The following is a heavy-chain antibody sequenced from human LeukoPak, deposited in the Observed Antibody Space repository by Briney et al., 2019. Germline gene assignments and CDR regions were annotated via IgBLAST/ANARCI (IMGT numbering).Heavy chain of an antibody. CDR1: GFTFSSFA. D-gene: IGHD3-3*01. J-gene: IGHJ5*02. V-gene: IGHV3-23*01. CDR3: AKMDDDFWSGYFGRNWFDP. Sequence: GGSLRLSCAASGFTFSSFAMSWVRQAPGKGLEWVSSISGSGDTTYYADSVKGRFTISRDNSKNTLYLQMNSLRADDTAVYYCAKMDDDFWSGYFGRNWFDPWGQGTLVTVSS. CDR2: ISGSGDTT.